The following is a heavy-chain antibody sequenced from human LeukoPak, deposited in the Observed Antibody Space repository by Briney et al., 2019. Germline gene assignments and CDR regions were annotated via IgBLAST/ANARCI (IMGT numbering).Heavy chain of an antibody. Sequence: SETLSLTCTVSGGSISSYYWSWIRQPPGKGVEWIGYIYYSGSTNYNPSLKSRVTISVDTSKNQFSLKLSSVTAADTAVYYCAREKGPAAPYYFDYWGQGTLVTVSS. V-gene: IGHV4-59*01. CDR1: GGSISSYY. CDR3: AREKGPAAPYYFDY. J-gene: IGHJ4*02. D-gene: IGHD2-2*01. CDR2: IYYSGST.